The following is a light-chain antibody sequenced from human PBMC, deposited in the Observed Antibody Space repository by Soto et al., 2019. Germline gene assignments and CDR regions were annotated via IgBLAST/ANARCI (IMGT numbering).Light chain of an antibody. J-gene: IGKJ4*01. CDR2: DAS. CDR1: RSVNNY. Sequence: EIVLRQSPGTLSLSPGARATLSCRASRSVNNYLAWYQQRPGQAPRLLIYDASNRATGIPARFSGSGSGTDFSLTISSLEPEDSAVYYCQQRGNWPWLTVGGGTRVDIK. CDR3: QQRGNWPWLT. V-gene: IGKV3-11*01.